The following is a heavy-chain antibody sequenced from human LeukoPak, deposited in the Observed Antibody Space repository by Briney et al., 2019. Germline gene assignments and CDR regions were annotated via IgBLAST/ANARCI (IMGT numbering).Heavy chain of an antibody. CDR2: INGGGDVT. V-gene: IGHV3-23*01. CDR1: GFTSHSYA. CDR3: ARNYYDSSGYSPFFDS. J-gene: IGHJ4*02. Sequence: PGGSLRLSCATSGFTSHSYAMSWVRQAPGKGLEWVSAINGGGDVTYYADSVQGRFFFSRDNAKNTLYLQLNSLRAEDTAVYYCARNYYDSSGYSPFFDSWGQGTLVTVSS. D-gene: IGHD3-22*01.